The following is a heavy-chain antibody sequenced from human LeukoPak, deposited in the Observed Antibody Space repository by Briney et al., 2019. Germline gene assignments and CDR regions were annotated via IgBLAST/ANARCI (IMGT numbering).Heavy chain of an antibody. D-gene: IGHD2-2*01. CDR3: AKDARKYQLRTPFDY. CDR1: GFTFSSYG. CDR2: ISYDGSNK. Sequence: TGRSLRLSCAASGFTFSSYGMHWVRQAPGKRLEWVAVISYDGSNKYYADSVKGRFTISRDNSKNTLYLQMNSLRAEDTAVYYCAKDARKYQLRTPFDYWGQGTLVTVSS. J-gene: IGHJ4*02. V-gene: IGHV3-30*18.